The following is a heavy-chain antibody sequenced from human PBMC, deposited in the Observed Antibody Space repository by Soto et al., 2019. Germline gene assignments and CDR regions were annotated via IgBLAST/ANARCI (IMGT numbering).Heavy chain of an antibody. Sequence: PSETLSLTCTVSGGSISSCYWSWIRQPPGKGLEWIGYIYYSGSTNYNPSLKSRVTISVDTSKNQFSLKLSSVTAADAAVYYCARHPQYSGYDWEYFDYWGQGTLVTV. J-gene: IGHJ4*02. CDR2: IYYSGST. V-gene: IGHV4-59*08. D-gene: IGHD5-12*01. CDR3: ARHPQYSGYDWEYFDY. CDR1: GGSISSCY.